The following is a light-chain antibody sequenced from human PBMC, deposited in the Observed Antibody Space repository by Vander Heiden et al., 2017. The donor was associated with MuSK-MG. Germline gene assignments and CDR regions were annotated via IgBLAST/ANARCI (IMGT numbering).Light chain of an antibody. CDR3: QQSYGTLEGT. Sequence: DIQMTQSPSSLSASVGDRVTITCRASQSISSYLNWYQQKPGKAPKLLIYAASSLQSGVPSRFSGSGSGTDFTLTISSLQPEDFATYYCQQSYGTLEGTFGQGTKVEIK. CDR1: QSISSY. CDR2: AAS. V-gene: IGKV1-39*01. J-gene: IGKJ1*01.